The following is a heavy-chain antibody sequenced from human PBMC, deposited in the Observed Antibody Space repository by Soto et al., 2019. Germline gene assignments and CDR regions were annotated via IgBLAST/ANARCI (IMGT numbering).Heavy chain of an antibody. CDR1: GGSISSYY. CDR3: SRDSLGTAALNYYYYYGLDV. D-gene: IGHD2-2*01. V-gene: IGHV4-59*01. J-gene: IGHJ6*02. CDR2: IYYSGST. Sequence: PSETLSLTCTVSGGSISSYYWSWIRQPPGKGLEWIGYIYYSGSTNYNPSLMSRVTISVDTSKNQFFLKLSSVTAADTAVYYCSRDSLGTAALNYYYYYGLDVWGQGTTVTVSS.